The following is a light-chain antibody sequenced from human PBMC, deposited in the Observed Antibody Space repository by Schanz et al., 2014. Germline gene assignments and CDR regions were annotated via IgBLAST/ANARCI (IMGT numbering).Light chain of an antibody. CDR1: QSVSSY. Sequence: EIVMTQSPATLSVSPGERATLSCRASQSVSSYLAWYQQKPGQAPRLLIYDASNRATAIPARFSGSGSGTEFTLTISSLQSEDFAVYYCQQYNNLLTFGGGTKVEIK. CDR3: QQYNNLLT. J-gene: IGKJ4*01. CDR2: DAS. V-gene: IGKV3-15*01.